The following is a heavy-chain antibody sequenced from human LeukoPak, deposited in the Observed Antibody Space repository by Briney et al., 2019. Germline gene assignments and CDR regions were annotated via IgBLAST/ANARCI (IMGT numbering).Heavy chain of an antibody. J-gene: IGHJ4*02. CDR1: GFSFTNYA. V-gene: IGHV3-23*01. CDR3: ARASWISTADAVW. Sequence: GGSLRLSCVASGFSFTNYAMSWVRQAPPRRPEWLSSMKGGGETFYADSAKGRFTLSRDISRNKVYLQVKNLRVEDTATYYCARASWISTADAVWWGQGTQVTVSS. CDR2: MKGGGET. D-gene: IGHD2-2*03.